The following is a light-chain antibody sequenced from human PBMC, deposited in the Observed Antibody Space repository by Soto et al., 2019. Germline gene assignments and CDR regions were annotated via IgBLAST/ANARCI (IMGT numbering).Light chain of an antibody. V-gene: IGKV1-12*01. Sequence: DIQMTQSPSSVSASVGDAVTITCRASQGISTWLAWYQQKPGKAPNLLIYAASTLQSGVTSRFSGSGSGTDFTLTSSSLQTEDSATYYCQQTDTFPRTFGQGTKVEVK. CDR1: QGISTW. CDR3: QQTDTFPRT. CDR2: AAS. J-gene: IGKJ1*01.